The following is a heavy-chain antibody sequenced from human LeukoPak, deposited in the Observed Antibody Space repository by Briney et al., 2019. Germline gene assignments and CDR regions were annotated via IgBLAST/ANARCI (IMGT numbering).Heavy chain of an antibody. CDR3: ARGPPIAIRRYFDWLLSPAGSWFDP. V-gene: IGHV4-39*01. J-gene: IGHJ5*02. D-gene: IGHD3-9*01. CDR2: IYYSGST. CDR1: GGSISSSSYY. Sequence: SETLSLTCTVSGGSISSSSYYWGWIRQPPGKGLEWIGSIYYSGSTYYNPSLKSRVTISVDTSKNQFSLKLSSVTAADTAVYYCARGPPIAIRRYFDWLLSPAGSWFDPWGQGTLVTVSS.